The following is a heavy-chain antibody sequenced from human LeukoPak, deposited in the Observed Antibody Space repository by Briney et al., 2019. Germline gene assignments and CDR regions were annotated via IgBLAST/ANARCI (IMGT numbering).Heavy chain of an antibody. D-gene: IGHD6-13*01. CDR1: GFTVSSNY. CDR3: ARDFGSEQPRDTFDL. Sequence: PGGSLRLSCAASGFTVSSNYMSWVRQAPGKGLEWVSAISGSGGSTYYADSVKGRFTISRDNGKNSLFLQMNSLRAEDTAVYYCARDFGSEQPRDTFDLWGQGTMVAVSS. V-gene: IGHV3-23*01. J-gene: IGHJ3*01. CDR2: ISGSGGST.